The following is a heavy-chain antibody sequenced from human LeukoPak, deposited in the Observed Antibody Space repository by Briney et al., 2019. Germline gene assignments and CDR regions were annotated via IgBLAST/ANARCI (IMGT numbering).Heavy chain of an antibody. Sequence: TSETLCLTCAVYGGSSSGYYWSWIRQPPGKGLEWIGEINHSGSTNYYPSLKSRVTISVDTSKNQFSLKLSSVTAADTAVYYCARDSYYYPRDVWGQGTTVTVSS. CDR3: ARDSYYYPRDV. CDR2: INHSGST. CDR1: GGSSSGYY. J-gene: IGHJ6*02. V-gene: IGHV4-34*01.